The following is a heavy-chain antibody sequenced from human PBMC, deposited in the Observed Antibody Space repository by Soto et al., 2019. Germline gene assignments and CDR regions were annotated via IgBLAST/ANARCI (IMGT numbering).Heavy chain of an antibody. V-gene: IGHV4-4*02. CDR2: IYHSGST. J-gene: IGHJ6*02. Sequence: QVQLQESRPGLVKPSGTLSLTCAVSGGSISSSNWWSWVRQPPGKGLEWIGEIYHSGSTNYNPSLKSRVTILVDKSKNQFSLKLSSVTAADTAVYYCASVRGGYYYAMDVWGQGTTVTVSS. CDR3: ASVRGGYYYAMDV. CDR1: GGSISSSNW. D-gene: IGHD3-10*02.